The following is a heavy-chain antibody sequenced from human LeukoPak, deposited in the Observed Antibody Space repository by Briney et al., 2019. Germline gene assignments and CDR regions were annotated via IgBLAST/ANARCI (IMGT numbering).Heavy chain of an antibody. CDR2: ISYDGSNK. CDR1: VLTLCSYA. V-gene: IGHV3-30*01. CDR3: ERDRWGLVTRYTSSGFDY. Sequence: GGSQRLSCGACVLTLCSYATHGLRHPPRKGVEWVAVISYDGSNKYYADSVKGRFTISRDNSKNTLYLQMNSLRAEDTAVYYCERDRWGLVTRYTSSGFDYWGQGTLVTVSS. J-gene: IGHJ4*02. D-gene: IGHD5-18*01.